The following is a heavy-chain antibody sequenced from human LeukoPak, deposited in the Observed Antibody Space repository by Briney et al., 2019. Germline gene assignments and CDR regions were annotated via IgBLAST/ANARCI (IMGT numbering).Heavy chain of an antibody. Sequence: PSETLSLTCTVSGGSISSYYWSWIRQPPGKGLEWIGYIYYSGSTNYNPSLKSRVTISVDTPKNQFSLKLSSVTAADTAVYYCARSGDLDNDAFDIWGQGTMVTVSS. D-gene: IGHD3-10*01. CDR2: IYYSGST. V-gene: IGHV4-59*01. J-gene: IGHJ3*02. CDR3: ARSGDLDNDAFDI. CDR1: GGSISSYY.